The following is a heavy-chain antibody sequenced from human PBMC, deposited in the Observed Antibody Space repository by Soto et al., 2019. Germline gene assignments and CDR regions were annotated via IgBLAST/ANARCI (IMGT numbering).Heavy chain of an antibody. CDR1: WFSLITSDMR. CDR3: VHRGPVGRVGPYTPWFDP. Sequence: SGPTLVNPTQTVTLTCTFSWFSLITSDMRVGWIRQPPGKSLYWLEIIYWIDDKFSSKSLKSRLNINKQKTKKEVVITMDTVDPVDTAPYYCVHRGPVGRVGPYTPWFDPWGQGTLVTVSS. CDR2: IYWIDDK. V-gene: IGHV2-5*01. D-gene: IGHD3-16*01. J-gene: IGHJ5*02.